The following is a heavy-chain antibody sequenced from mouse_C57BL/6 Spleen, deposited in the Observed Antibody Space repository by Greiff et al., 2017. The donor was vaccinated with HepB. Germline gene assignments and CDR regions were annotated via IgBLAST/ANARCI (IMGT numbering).Heavy chain of an antibody. D-gene: IGHD1-1*01. CDR3: SRASYYYGSSPYWYFDV. V-gene: IGHV1-82*01. CDR1: GYAFSSSW. CDR2: IYPGDGDT. J-gene: IGHJ1*03. Sequence: QVQLKQSGPELVKPGASVKISCKASGYAFSSSWMNWVKQRPGKGLEWIGRIYPGDGDTNYNGKFKGKATLTADKSSSTAYMQLSSLTSEDSAVYFCSRASYYYGSSPYWYFDVGGTGTTVTVSS.